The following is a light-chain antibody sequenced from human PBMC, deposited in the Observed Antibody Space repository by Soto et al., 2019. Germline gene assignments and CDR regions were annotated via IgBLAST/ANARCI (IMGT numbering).Light chain of an antibody. CDR3: SSYAGSNKVV. Sequence: QSALTQPPSASGSPGQSVTFSCTGTSSDVGGYNYVSWYQHHPGKAPKLMIYEVSKRPSGVPDRFSGSKSGNTASLTVSGLQAEDEADYYCSSYAGSNKVVFGGGTKPTVL. CDR1: SSDVGGYNY. V-gene: IGLV2-8*01. J-gene: IGLJ2*01. CDR2: EVS.